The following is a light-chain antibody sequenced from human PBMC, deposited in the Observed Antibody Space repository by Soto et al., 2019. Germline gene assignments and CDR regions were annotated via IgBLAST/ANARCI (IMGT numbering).Light chain of an antibody. V-gene: IGLV2-14*03. CDR2: DVS. CDR3: SSYTSSRTYV. Sequence: QSALTEPASVSGSPGQSITISCTGTIGDVGGYNYGSWYQQDPAKAATLMLFDVSNLPSVVSNHFSGPKSGYTASLTIFALQAEDEAGYYCSSYTSSRTYVFGTGTNITVL. J-gene: IGLJ1*01. CDR1: IGDVGGYNY.